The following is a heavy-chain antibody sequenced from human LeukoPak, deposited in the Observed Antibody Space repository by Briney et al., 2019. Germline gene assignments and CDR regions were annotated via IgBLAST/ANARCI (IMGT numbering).Heavy chain of an antibody. V-gene: IGHV3-21*01. CDR1: GFTFSSYE. Sequence: GGSLRLSCAASGFTFSSYEMNWVRQAPGKGLEWASSISSSGSYIYHADSVKGRFTISRDNAKNSLYLQMNSLRAEDTAVYYCARVGPWVNPDYYYYYMDVWGKGTTVTVSS. CDR3: ARVGPWVNPDYYYYYMDV. D-gene: IGHD1-14*01. J-gene: IGHJ6*03. CDR2: ISSSGSYI.